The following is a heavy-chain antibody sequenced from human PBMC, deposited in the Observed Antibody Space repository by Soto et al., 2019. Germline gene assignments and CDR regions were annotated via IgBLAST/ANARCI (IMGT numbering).Heavy chain of an antibody. CDR1: GGSMNSGGHY. CDR2: IYYSGST. D-gene: IGHD1-1*01. Sequence: SETLSLTCTVSGGSMNSGGHYWSWIRQHPGKGLEWIGYIYYSGSTFYHPSLKGRPTISVDTSKNQFSLKLSSVTAADTAVYYCARVFNSAFDFWGQGTWVTVSS. V-gene: IGHV4-31*03. CDR3: ARVFNSAFDF. J-gene: IGHJ3*01.